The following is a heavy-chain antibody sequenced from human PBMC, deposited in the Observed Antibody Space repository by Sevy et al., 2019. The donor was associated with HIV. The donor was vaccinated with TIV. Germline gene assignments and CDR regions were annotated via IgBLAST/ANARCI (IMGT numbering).Heavy chain of an antibody. J-gene: IGHJ6*03. Sequence: GGSLRLSCAASGFTFSNAWMSWVRQAPGKGLEWVGRIKSKTDGGTTDYAAPVKGRFTISRDDSKNTLYLQMNSLKTEDTAVYYCTTEPRVRVRGVIYYYYYMDVWGKGTTVTVSS. CDR3: TTEPRVRVRGVIYYYYYMDV. D-gene: IGHD3-10*01. V-gene: IGHV3-15*01. CDR2: IKSKTDGGTT. CDR1: GFTFSNAW.